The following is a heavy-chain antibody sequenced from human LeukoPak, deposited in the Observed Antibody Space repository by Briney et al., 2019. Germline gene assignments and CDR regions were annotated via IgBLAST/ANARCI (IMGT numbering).Heavy chain of an antibody. CDR2: IYHSGST. V-gene: IGHV4-30-2*02. CDR1: GGSISSGCYS. CDR3: ARTLRANWVDP. Sequence: SETLSLTCAVSGGSISSGCYSWSWIRQPPGKGLEWIAYIYHSGSTYYNPSLKSRVTISVDRSKNQFSLKLSSVTAADTAVYYCARTLRANWVDPWGQGTLVTVSS. J-gene: IGHJ5*02.